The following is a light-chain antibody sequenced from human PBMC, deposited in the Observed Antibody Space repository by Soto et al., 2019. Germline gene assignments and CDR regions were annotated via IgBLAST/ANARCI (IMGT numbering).Light chain of an antibody. V-gene: IGKV3-11*01. J-gene: IGKJ4*01. CDR1: QSVNSY. Sequence: EIVLTQSPATLSLSPGERATLSCRASQSVNSYLAWYQQKPGKAPRLLIYDASNRATGIPARFIGSGSGADFTLTFSSLEPEDFAVYYCQQRTNWPLTFGGGTKVDIK. CDR3: QQRTNWPLT. CDR2: DAS.